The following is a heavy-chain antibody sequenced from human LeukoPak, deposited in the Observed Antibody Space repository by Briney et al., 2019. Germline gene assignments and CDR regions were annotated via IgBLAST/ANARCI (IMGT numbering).Heavy chain of an antibody. CDR2: ISSSSSYI. D-gene: IGHD5-18*01. CDR3: AREERGFSYGFLAYYYYMDV. V-gene: IGHV3-21*06. Sequence: GGSLRLSCAASGFTFDDYGMSWVRQAPGKGLEWVSSISSSSSYIYYADSVKGRFTISRDNTKNSLYLQMNSLRAEDTAVYYCAREERGFSYGFLAYYYYMDVWGKGTTVTVSS. CDR1: GFTFDDYG. J-gene: IGHJ6*03.